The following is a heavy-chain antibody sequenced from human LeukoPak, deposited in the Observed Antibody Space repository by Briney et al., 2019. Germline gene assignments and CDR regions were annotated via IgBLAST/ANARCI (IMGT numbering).Heavy chain of an antibody. V-gene: IGHV6-1*01. D-gene: IGHD2-15*01. CDR1: GDSVSSNSAA. J-gene: IGHJ4*02. CDR3: ARDKFITGPSGYASSWCFDY. Sequence: SQTLSLTCAISGDSVSSNSAAWNWIRQSPSRGLEWLGRTYYRSKWYNDYAVSVKSRITINPDTSKNQFSLQLNSVTPEDTAVYYCARDKFITGPSGYASSWCFDYWGQGTLVTVSS. CDR2: TYYRSKWYN.